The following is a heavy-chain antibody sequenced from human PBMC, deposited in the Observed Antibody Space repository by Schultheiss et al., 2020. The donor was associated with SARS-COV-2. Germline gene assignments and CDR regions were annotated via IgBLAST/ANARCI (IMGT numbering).Heavy chain of an antibody. CDR2: IYPGDSDT. Sequence: KVSCKGSGYSFTSYWIGWVRQMPGKGLEWMGIIYPGDSDTRYSPSFQGHVTISADKSINTAYLQWSSLKASDTAMYYCARHHPNIAVAEDWFDPWGQGTLVNVSS. V-gene: IGHV5-51*01. J-gene: IGHJ5*02. CDR3: ARHHPNIAVAEDWFDP. CDR1: GYSFTSYW. D-gene: IGHD6-19*01.